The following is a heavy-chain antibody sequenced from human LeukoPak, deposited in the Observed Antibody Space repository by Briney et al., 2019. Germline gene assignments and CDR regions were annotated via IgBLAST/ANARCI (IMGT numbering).Heavy chain of an antibody. CDR3: ARDESNWFDP. V-gene: IGHV4-4*07. CDR2: IWTSERT. CDR1: VPSTTVYY. Sequence: SDTLSLTRTVSVPSTTVYYSSWVPHPVAGGLEWIGNIWTSERTNYSPSLKSRVTMSVDTSKNQLSLKLSSVTAADTAVYYCARDESNWFDPWGQGTLVTVSS. J-gene: IGHJ5*02.